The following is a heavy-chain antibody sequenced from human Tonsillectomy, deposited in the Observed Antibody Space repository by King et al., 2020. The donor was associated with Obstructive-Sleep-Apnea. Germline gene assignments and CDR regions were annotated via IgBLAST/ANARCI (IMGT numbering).Heavy chain of an antibody. CDR2: ISYDGSNK. V-gene: IGHV3-30*18. CDR3: AKDGGYTPFDY. Sequence: VQLVESGGGVVQPGRSLRLSCAASGFTFSSYVMHWVRQAPGKGLEWVVVISYDGSNKYYADSVKGRFTIYRDNSKNTLYLQMNSLRAEDTAVHYCAKDGGYTPFDYWGQGTLVIVSS. D-gene: IGHD5-12*01. J-gene: IGHJ4*02. CDR1: GFTFSSYV.